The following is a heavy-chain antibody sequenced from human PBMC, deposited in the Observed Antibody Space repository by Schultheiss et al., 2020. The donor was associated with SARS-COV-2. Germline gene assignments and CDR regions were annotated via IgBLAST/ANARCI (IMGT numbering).Heavy chain of an antibody. CDR3: ATGYCSSTSCYFNYYYGMDV. J-gene: IGHJ6*02. CDR1: GFTVSSNY. V-gene: IGHV3-53*01. CDR2: IYSGGST. Sequence: GESLKISCAASGFTVSSNYMSWVRQAPGKGLEWVSVIYSGGSTYYADSVKGRFTISRDNSKNTLYLQMNSLRAEDTAVYYCATGYCSSTSCYFNYYYGMDVWGQGTTVTVSS. D-gene: IGHD2-2*01.